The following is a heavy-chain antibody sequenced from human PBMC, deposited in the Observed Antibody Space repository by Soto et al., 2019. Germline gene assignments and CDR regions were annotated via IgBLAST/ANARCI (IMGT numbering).Heavy chain of an antibody. Sequence: SETLSLTCTVSGGSISSGDYYWSWIRQPPGKGLEWIGYIYYSGSTYYNPSLKSRVTISVDTSKNQFSLKLSSVTAADTAVYYCARVPVRWAPSGYVLDVWGQGTTVTVSS. CDR3: ARVPVRWAPSGYVLDV. J-gene: IGHJ6*02. V-gene: IGHV4-30-4*01. CDR2: IYYSGST. D-gene: IGHD1-26*01. CDR1: GGSISSGDYY.